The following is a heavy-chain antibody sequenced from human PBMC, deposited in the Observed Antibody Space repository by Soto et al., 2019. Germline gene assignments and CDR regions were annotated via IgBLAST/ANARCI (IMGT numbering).Heavy chain of an antibody. CDR3: ATSYGSGYRAFDY. CDR2: VNPILSMS. CDR1: GDTFSFYS. J-gene: IGHJ4*02. Sequence: QVQLVQSGAEVKRPGSSVKVSCKASGDTFSFYSINWVLQAPGLGLEWMGRVNPILSMSNYAQRFQGRVTMTADKSTRTAYMELSGLRSEDTAMYYCATSYGSGYRAFDYWGQGALVTVSS. D-gene: IGHD3-10*01. V-gene: IGHV1-69*04.